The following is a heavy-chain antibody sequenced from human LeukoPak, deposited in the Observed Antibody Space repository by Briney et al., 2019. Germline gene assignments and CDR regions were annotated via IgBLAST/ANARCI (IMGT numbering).Heavy chain of an antibody. CDR3: ARDLVVAGTYGFGN. V-gene: IGHV3-66*01. D-gene: IGHD2-15*01. CDR2: IYSGGKT. CDR1: GFSVSSDY. Sequence: GGSLRLSCAASGFSVSSDYMSWVRQAPGKGLEWVSSIYSGGKTLYADSVKDRFTISRDNSENTLHLQMTSLRVEDAAMYYCARDLVVAGTYGFGNWGQGTLVTVSS. J-gene: IGHJ4*02.